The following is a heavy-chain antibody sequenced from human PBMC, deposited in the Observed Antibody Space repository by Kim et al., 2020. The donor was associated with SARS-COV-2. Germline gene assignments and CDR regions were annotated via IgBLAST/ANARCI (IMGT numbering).Heavy chain of an antibody. Sequence: GGSLRLSCAASGFTFSSYEMNWVRQAPGKGLEWVSYISSSGSTIYYADSVKGRFTISRDNAKNSLYLQMNSLRAEDTAVYYCARDPRYYDFWSASYYYYGMDVWGQGTTVTVSS. CDR2: ISSSGSTI. CDR3: ARDPRYYDFWSASYYYYGMDV. CDR1: GFTFSSYE. J-gene: IGHJ6*02. D-gene: IGHD3-3*01. V-gene: IGHV3-48*03.